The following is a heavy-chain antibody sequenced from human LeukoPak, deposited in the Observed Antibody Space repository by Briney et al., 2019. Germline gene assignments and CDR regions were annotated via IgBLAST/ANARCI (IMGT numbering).Heavy chain of an antibody. CDR1: GLTVSSNY. D-gene: IGHD3-22*01. Sequence: GGSLRLSCAASGLTVSSNYMSWVRQAPGRGLEWVSSLSGSGSTTYYADSVKGRFTISRDSSKNTLYLQMNSLRAEDTAVYYCAKDTRYYDSSGYYRLDYWGQGTLVTVSS. CDR3: AKDTRYYDSSGYYRLDY. J-gene: IGHJ4*02. CDR2: LSGSGSTT. V-gene: IGHV3-23*01.